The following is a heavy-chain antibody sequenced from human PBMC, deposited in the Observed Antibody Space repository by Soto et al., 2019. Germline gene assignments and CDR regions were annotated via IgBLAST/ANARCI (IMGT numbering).Heavy chain of an antibody. Sequence: ASVKVSFKVPKNTLTELTIDWLRQAPGKGLEWMGRSAPEEGEPIYPQKFQGRVSMAEDPSTDTAYMELTSLRFEDTAVYFCAADRKIVGAIGAFDFWGQETLVTVSS. J-gene: IGHJ4*02. V-gene: IGHV1-24*01. CDR3: AADRKIVGAIGAFDF. CDR1: KNTLTELT. CDR2: SAPEEGEP. D-gene: IGHD1-26*01.